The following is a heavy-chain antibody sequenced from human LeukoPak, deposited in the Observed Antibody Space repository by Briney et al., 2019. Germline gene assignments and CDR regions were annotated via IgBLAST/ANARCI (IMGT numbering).Heavy chain of an antibody. CDR2: IYTSGST. Sequence: PSETLSLTCTVSGGSIRSNYWSWIRQPAVKGLEWIGRIYTSGSTNYNPSLKSRVTMSLDTSKKQFSLKLRSVTAADTAVNYCARGDCSSTSCPSYYYGMDVWGQGTTVTVSS. V-gene: IGHV4-4*07. D-gene: IGHD2-2*01. CDR1: GGSIRSNY. CDR3: ARGDCSSTSCPSYYYGMDV. J-gene: IGHJ6*02.